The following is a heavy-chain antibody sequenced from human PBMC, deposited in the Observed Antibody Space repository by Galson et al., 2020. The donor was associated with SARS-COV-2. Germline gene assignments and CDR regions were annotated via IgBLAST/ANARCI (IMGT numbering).Heavy chain of an antibody. V-gene: IGHV4-4*07. CDR1: GGSFSGYY. Sequence: SETLSLTCAVYGGSFSGYYWSWIRQPAGKGLEWIGRIYTSGSTNYNPSLKSRVTISLDTSKNQFSLRLSSVTAADTAVYYCARESRWELYFDYWGQGTLVTVSS. CDR2: IYTSGST. J-gene: IGHJ4*02. CDR3: ARESRWELYFDY. D-gene: IGHD1-26*01.